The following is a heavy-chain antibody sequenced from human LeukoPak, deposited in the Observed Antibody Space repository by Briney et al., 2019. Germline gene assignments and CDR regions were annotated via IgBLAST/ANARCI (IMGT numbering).Heavy chain of an antibody. CDR3: ARDNWNYGSSMDV. J-gene: IGHJ6*02. V-gene: IGHV4-34*01. Sequence: SETLSLTCAVYGGSFSGYYWSWIRQPPGKGLEWIGEINHSGSTNYNPSLKSRVTISVDTSKNQFSLKLSSVTAADTAVYHCARDNWNYGSSMDVWGQGTTVTVSS. CDR2: INHSGST. D-gene: IGHD1-7*01. CDR1: GGSFSGYY.